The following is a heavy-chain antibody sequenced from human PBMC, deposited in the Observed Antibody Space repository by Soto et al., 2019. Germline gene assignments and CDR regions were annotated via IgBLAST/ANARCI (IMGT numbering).Heavy chain of an antibody. D-gene: IGHD2-21*01. CDR3: ARDASASAPYSWFDP. J-gene: IGHJ5*02. CDR2: INPNSGGT. Sequence: ASVKVSCKASGYTFTGYYMHWVRQAPGQGLEWMGWINPNSGGTNYAQKFQGWVTMTRDTSISTAYMELSRLRSDDTAVYYCARDASASAPYSWFDPWGPGTLVTVSS. V-gene: IGHV1-2*04. CDR1: GYTFTGYY.